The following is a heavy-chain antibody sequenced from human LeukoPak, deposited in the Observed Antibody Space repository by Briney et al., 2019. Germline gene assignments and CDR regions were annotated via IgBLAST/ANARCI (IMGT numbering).Heavy chain of an antibody. CDR1: GYTFTSYG. V-gene: IGHV1-18*01. J-gene: IGHJ6*02. Sequence: GASVKVSCKASGYTFTSYGISWGRQARGQGGEGRGWISAYNGKTNYAQKRQGRVTMTTDTSTSTAYMELRSLRSDDTAVYYCARVMYYYDSSGWDGYYYYGMDVWGQGTTVTVSS. CDR3: ARVMYYYDSSGWDGYYYYGMDV. D-gene: IGHD3-22*01. CDR2: ISAYNGKT.